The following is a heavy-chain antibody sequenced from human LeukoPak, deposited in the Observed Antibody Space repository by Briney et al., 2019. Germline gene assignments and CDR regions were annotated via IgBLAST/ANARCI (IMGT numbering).Heavy chain of an antibody. CDR1: GFTFGNFA. CDR2: ISGSGGAT. CDR3: RETPYGRDWYGYWFDP. J-gene: IGHJ5*02. Sequence: SGGSLRLSCAASGFTFGNFAMSWVRQAPGKGLEWVSSISGSGGATYYVDSVKGRFTISRDNSKNTLYLQMNSLRAEDESVYYCRETPYGRDWYGYWFDPWGQGTLVTVSS. D-gene: IGHD3-9*01. V-gene: IGHV3-23*01.